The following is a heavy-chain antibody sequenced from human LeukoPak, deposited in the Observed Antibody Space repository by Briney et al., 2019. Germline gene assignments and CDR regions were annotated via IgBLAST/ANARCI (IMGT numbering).Heavy chain of an antibody. D-gene: IGHD6-6*01. J-gene: IGHJ4*02. V-gene: IGHV3-7*01. Sequence: GSLRPSCAASGFTFSSYWMSWVRHAPGKGLEWVANIQQDGSEKYYVDSVKGRFTISRDNAKNSLYLQMNSLRAEDTAVYYSARELGSYSSSSQGDYWGQGTLVTVSS. CDR1: GFTFSSYW. CDR2: IQQDGSEK. CDR3: ARELGSYSSSSQGDY.